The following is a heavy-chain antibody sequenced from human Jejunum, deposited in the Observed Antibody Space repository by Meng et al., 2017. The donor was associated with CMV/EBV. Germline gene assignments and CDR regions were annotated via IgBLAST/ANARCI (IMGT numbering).Heavy chain of an antibody. CDR1: GFTFNDAW. CDR3: FTGGGVNS. D-gene: IGHD3-10*01. J-gene: IGHJ4*02. CDR2: IRSKTDGGTA. V-gene: IGHV3-15*07. Sequence: LSCEASGFTFNDAWINWVRQAPGKGLEWVGRIRSKTDGGTADCATPVKGRFSISRDDSKTTVYLQMDSLKAEDTAVYYCFTGGGVNSWGQGTLVTVSS.